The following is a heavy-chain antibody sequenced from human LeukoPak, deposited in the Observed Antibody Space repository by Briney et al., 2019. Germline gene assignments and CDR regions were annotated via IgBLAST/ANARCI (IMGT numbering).Heavy chain of an antibody. CDR1: GFTFNTYW. V-gene: IGHV3-7*01. J-gene: IGHJ3*01. CDR3: VRDKGGRSGAIYYDAFDV. Sequence: GGSLRLSCAASGFTFNTYWMIWVRQAPGQGLEWVANIDQGGSTEYYVDSLKGCFTISRDNDKNSLYLQMNSRRAEDTAVYYCVRDKGGRSGAIYYDAFDVWGQGTMVTVSS. D-gene: IGHD1-26*01. CDR2: IDQGGSTE.